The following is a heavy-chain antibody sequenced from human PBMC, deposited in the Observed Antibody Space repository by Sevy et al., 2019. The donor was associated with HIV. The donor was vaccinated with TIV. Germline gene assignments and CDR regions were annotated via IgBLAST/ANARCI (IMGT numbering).Heavy chain of an antibody. V-gene: IGHV3-23*01. D-gene: IGHD4-17*01. J-gene: IGHJ6*02. CDR1: GFTFSSYG. Sequence: GGSLRLSCAASGFTFSSYGMSWVRQAPGKGLEWVSSISASGSSTYYADSVKGRFTISRVNSKNTLFLQMNSLRAEDTAVYYCAKSYGDPYFYYAMDVWGQWTTVTVSS. CDR2: ISASGSST. CDR3: AKSYGDPYFYYAMDV.